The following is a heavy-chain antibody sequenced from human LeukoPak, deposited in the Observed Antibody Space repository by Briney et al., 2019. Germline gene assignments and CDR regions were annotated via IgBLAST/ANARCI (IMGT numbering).Heavy chain of an antibody. CDR3: ARHIGYSSSWREFDY. J-gene: IGHJ4*02. D-gene: IGHD6-13*01. V-gene: IGHV4-38-2*02. Sequence: SETLSLTCTVSGYSISSGYYWGWIRQPPGKGLEWIGSIYYSGSTYYNPSLKSRVTISVDTSKNQFSLKLSSVTAADTAVYYCARHIGYSSSWREFDYWGQGTLVTVSS. CDR2: IYYSGST. CDR1: GYSISSGYY.